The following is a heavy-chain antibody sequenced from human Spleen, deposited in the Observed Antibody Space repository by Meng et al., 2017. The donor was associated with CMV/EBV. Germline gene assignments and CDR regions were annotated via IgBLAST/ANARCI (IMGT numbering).Heavy chain of an antibody. D-gene: IGHD6-6*01. J-gene: IGHJ6*02. CDR2: IYPGDSDT. CDR3: ARVIAGRPRFDYYGMDV. Sequence: KVSCKGSGYSFTSYWIAWVRQMPGKGLEWMGIIYPGDSDTTYSPSFQGQVTISADKSISTAYLQSSSLKASDTAMYYCARVIAGRPRFDYYGMDVWGQGTTVTVSS. V-gene: IGHV5-51*01. CDR1: GYSFTSYW.